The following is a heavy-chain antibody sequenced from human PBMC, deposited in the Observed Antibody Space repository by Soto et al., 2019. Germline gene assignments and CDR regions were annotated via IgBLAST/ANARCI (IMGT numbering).Heavy chain of an antibody. CDR2: FIPFFGTA. D-gene: IGHD3-9*01. J-gene: IGHJ6*02. V-gene: IGHV1-69*13. Sequence: ASVKVSCKASGYTFTSYGISWVRQAPGQGLEWMGGFIPFFGTANYAQKFQGRVTITADESTSTAYMELSSLRSEDTAVYYCARVKEYYDILTGYRPYYYYGMDVWGQGTTVTVSS. CDR1: GYTFTSYG. CDR3: ARVKEYYDILTGYRPYYYYGMDV.